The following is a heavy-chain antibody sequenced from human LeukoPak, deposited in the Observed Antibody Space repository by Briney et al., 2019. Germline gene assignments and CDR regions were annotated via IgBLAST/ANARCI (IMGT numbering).Heavy chain of an antibody. CDR2: ISSSSSTI. Sequence: PGGSLRLSCAASGFTFSSYSMNWVRQAPGKGLEWVSYISSSSSTIYYADSVKGRFTISRDNAKNSLYLQMNSLRAEDTAVYYCARDGTLNYQLQTFYYYYMDVWGKGTTVTVSS. CDR1: GFTFSSYS. V-gene: IGHV3-48*01. D-gene: IGHD2-2*01. CDR3: ARDGTLNYQLQTFYYYYMDV. J-gene: IGHJ6*03.